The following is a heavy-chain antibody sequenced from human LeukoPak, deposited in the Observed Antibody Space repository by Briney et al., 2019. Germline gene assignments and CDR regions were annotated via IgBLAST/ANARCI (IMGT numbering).Heavy chain of an antibody. D-gene: IGHD2-15*01. CDR3: ARKGLGYCSGGSCYYYYYYYMDV. J-gene: IGHJ6*03. CDR2: IIPIFGTA. V-gene: IGHV1-69*01. Sequence: ASVKVSCKASGGTFSSYAISWVRQAPGQGLEWMGGIIPIFGTANYAQKFQGRVTIPADESTSTAYMELSSLRSEDTAVYYCARKGLGYCSGGSCYYYYYYYMDVWGKGTTVTVSS. CDR1: GGTFSSYA.